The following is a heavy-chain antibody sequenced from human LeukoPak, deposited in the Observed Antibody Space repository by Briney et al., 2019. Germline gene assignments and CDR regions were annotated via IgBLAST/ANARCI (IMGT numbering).Heavy chain of an antibody. D-gene: IGHD1-14*01. J-gene: IGHJ6*03. CDR3: AKDRGNNHYYYMDV. Sequence: HPGGSQRLSCTTSGFTFGTSTMTWVRQAPGKGLEWVSAISGSGGSTYYADSVKGRFTISRDNSKNTLYLQMNSLRAEDTAVYYCAKDRGNNHYYYMDVWGKGTTVTVSS. CDR2: ISGSGGST. V-gene: IGHV3-23*01. CDR1: GFTFGTST.